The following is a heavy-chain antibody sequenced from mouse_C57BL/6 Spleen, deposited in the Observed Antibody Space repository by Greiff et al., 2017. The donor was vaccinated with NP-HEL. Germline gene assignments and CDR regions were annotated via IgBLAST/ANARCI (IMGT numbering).Heavy chain of an antibody. CDR2: IHPNSGST. D-gene: IGHD2-1*01. J-gene: IGHJ2*01. Sequence: QVQLQQPGAELVKPGASVKLSCKASGYTFTSYWMHWVKQRPGQGLEWIGMIHPNSGSTNYNEKFKSKATLTVDKSSSTAYMQLSSLTSEDSAVYYCARAGFYYGKPYYFDYWGQGTTLTVSS. CDR1: GYTFTSYW. V-gene: IGHV1-64*01. CDR3: ARAGFYYGKPYYFDY.